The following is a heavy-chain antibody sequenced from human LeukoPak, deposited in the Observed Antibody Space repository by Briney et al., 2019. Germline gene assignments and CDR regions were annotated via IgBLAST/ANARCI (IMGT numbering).Heavy chain of an antibody. V-gene: IGHV6-1*01. CDR2: TYYRSKWYS. CDR1: GDSVSSNSAA. J-gene: IGHJ4*02. Sequence: SQTFSLTCAISGDSVSSNSAAWNWIRQSPSRGLEWLGRTYYRSKWYSDYAVSVKSRITINPDTSKNQFSLQLNTVTPEDTAVYYCAGPRDYGGNQYYFDYWGQGTLVTVSS. CDR3: AGPRDYGGNQYYFDY. D-gene: IGHD4-23*01.